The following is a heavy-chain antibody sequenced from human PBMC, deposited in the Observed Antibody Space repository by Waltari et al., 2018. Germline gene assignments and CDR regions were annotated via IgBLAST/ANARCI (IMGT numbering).Heavy chain of an antibody. D-gene: IGHD3-3*01. CDR2: IYSGGST. J-gene: IGHJ4*02. CDR1: GFTVSSNY. Sequence: EVQLVETGGGLIQPGGSLRLSCAASGFTVSSNYMSWVRQAPGKGLEWVSVIYSGGSTYYADSVNGRFTISRDNSKNTLYLQMNSLRAEDTAVYYCARGRKIGGYYTFDYWGQGTLVTVSS. V-gene: IGHV3-53*02. CDR3: ARGRKIGGYYTFDY.